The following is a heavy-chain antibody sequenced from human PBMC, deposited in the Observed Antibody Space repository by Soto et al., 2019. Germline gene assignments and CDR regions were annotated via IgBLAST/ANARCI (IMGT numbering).Heavy chain of an antibody. Sequence: GSLRLSSAASGXTVSSYWMHWVRQAPGKGLVWVSRINSDGSSTSYADSVKGRFTISRDNAKNTLYLQMNILRAEDTAVYYCARDSGSHDAFDIWGQGTMVTV. CDR3: ARDSGSHDAFDI. D-gene: IGHD1-26*01. V-gene: IGHV3-74*01. J-gene: IGHJ3*02. CDR2: INSDGSST. CDR1: GXTVSSYW.